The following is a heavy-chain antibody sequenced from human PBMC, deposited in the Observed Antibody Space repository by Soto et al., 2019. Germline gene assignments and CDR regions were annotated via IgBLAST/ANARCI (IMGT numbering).Heavy chain of an antibody. CDR3: ARVTYYYDSSQSPYFDY. Sequence: SETLSLTCTVSGGSISSGGYYWSWIRQHPGKGLEWIGYVYYSGSTYYNPSLKSRVTISVDTSKNQFSLKLSSVTAADTAVYYCARVTYYYDSSQSPYFDYWGQGTLVTAPQ. CDR1: GGSISSGGYY. V-gene: IGHV4-31*03. CDR2: VYYSGST. J-gene: IGHJ4*02. D-gene: IGHD3-22*01.